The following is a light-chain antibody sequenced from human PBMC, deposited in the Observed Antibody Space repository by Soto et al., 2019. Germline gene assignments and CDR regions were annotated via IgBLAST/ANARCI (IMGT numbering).Light chain of an antibody. CDR1: QSVSSY. CDR3: QQRSNGFT. V-gene: IGKV3-11*01. CDR2: DAS. Sequence: ELVLTQSPATLSLYPGETATLSCRASQSVSSYLAWYQQKPGQAPRLLIYDASNRATGIPARFSGSGSGTDFTLTTSSPEPEDFAVYYCQQRSNGFTFGPGTKVDIK. J-gene: IGKJ3*01.